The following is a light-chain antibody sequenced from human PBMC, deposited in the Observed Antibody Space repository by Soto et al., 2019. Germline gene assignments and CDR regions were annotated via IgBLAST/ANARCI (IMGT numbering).Light chain of an antibody. CDR3: SSDTRTHILL. V-gene: IGLV2-14*01. CDR2: EDS. CDR1: ISDVGAHKF. J-gene: IGLJ3*02. Sequence: QSALTQPASVSGSPGQSITISCTGTISDVGAHKFVACYQHQPGKAPKVVIYEDSSRPSGVSNRFSGAKSGNMASLTISRLHPEDAADYYCSSDTRTHILLFGGGTKVTAL.